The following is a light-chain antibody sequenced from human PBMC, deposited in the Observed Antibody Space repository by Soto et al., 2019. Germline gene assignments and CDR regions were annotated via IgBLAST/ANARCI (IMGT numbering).Light chain of an antibody. V-gene: IGKV3-15*01. Sequence: EIVMTQSPATLSLSPGERATLSCRASQSVRSNLAWYQQKPGQAPRLLIYGASTRATGIPARFSGSGSGTEFTLTISSLQSEDFAVYYCQQYNNWLWTFGQGTKVEIK. CDR1: QSVRSN. CDR3: QQYNNWLWT. J-gene: IGKJ1*01. CDR2: GAS.